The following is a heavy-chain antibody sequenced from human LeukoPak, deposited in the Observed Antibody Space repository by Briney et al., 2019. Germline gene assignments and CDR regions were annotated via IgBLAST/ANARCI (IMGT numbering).Heavy chain of an antibody. CDR3: ARSIGYCSSTSCYVGWFDP. V-gene: IGHV4-39*01. CDR1: GGSISSSSYY. J-gene: IGHJ5*02. CDR2: IYYNGST. D-gene: IGHD2-2*01. Sequence: SETLSLTCTVSGGSISSSSYYWGWIRQPPGKGLEWIGSIYYNGSTYYNPSLKSRVTISVDTSKNQFSLKLSSVTAADTAVYYCARSIGYCSSTSCYVGWFDPWGQGTLVTVSS.